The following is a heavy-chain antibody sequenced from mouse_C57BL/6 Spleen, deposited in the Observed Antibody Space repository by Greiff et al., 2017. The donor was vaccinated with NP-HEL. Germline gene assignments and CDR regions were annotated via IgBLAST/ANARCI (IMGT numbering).Heavy chain of an antibody. CDR3: ARWGTAVPNDYFDY. D-gene: IGHD1-1*01. Sequence: QVQLQQSGPELVKPGASVKISCKASGYAFSSSWMNWVKQRPGKGLEWIGRIYPGDGDTNYNGKFKGKATLTADESSSTAYMQLSSLTSEDSAVYFCARWGTAVPNDYFDYWGQGTTLTVSS. J-gene: IGHJ2*01. CDR2: IYPGDGDT. CDR1: GYAFSSSW. V-gene: IGHV1-82*01.